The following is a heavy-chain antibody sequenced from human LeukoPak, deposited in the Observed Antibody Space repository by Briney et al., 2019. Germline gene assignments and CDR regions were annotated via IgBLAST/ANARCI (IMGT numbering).Heavy chain of an antibody. Sequence: ASETLSLTCTVSGVSISGNYWNWLRQPPGRGLEWIGYINDRGSTNYNPSLKSRVTISVDTSKNQFSLKLSSVTAADTAVYYCARDPLSPNVFDVWGQGTMVTVSS. CDR1: GVSISGNY. V-gene: IGHV4-59*01. CDR3: ARDPLSPNVFDV. J-gene: IGHJ3*01. CDR2: INDRGST.